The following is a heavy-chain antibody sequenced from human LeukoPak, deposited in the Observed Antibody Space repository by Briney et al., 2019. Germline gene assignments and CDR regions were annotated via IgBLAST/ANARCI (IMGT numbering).Heavy chain of an antibody. D-gene: IGHD6-19*01. CDR2: INPSGGST. CDR1: GGTFSSYA. J-gene: IGHJ5*02. CDR3: ARGSSGWSSWFDP. Sequence: ASVKVSCKASGGTFSSYAISWVRQAPGQGLEWMGIINPSGGSTSYAQKFQGRVTMTRDTSISTAYMELRSLRSDDTAVYYCARGSSGWSSWFDPWGQGTLVTVSS. V-gene: IGHV1-46*01.